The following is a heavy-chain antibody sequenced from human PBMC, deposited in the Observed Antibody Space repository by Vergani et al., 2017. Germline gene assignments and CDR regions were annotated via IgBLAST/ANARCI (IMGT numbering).Heavy chain of an antibody. V-gene: IGHV3-23*01. J-gene: IGHJ4*02. D-gene: IGHD2-2*01. CDR1: GFTFSSYA. CDR3: AKGGYCSSTSCYDY. CDR2: ISGSGGST. Sequence: EVQLLESGGGLVQPGGSLRLSCAASGFTFSSYAMSWVRQAPGKGLEWVSAISGSGGSTYYADSVKGRLTISRENSKNTLYLQMNSMRAEDTAVYYCAKGGYCSSTSCYDYWGQGTLVTVSS.